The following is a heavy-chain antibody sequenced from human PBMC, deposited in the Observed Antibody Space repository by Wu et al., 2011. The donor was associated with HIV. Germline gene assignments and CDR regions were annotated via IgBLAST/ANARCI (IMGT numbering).Heavy chain of an antibody. Sequence: QVQLVQSGAEVKKLGASVKVSCKASGYTFTGYYMHWVRQAPGQGLEWMGWINPNSGGTKYAQKFQGRLTMTRDTSITTAYMELSRLRSDDTAVYYCARDPYSSSFYYYYFMDVWGKGTTVTVSS. CDR3: ARDPYSSSFYYYYFMDV. CDR1: GYTFTGYY. D-gene: IGHD6-6*01. J-gene: IGHJ6*03. V-gene: IGHV1-2*02. CDR2: INPNSGGT.